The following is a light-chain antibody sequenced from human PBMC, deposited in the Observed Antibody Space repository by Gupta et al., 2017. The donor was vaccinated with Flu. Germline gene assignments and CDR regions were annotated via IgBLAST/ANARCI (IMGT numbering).Light chain of an antibody. CDR2: GAS. V-gene: IGKV3-20*01. CDR3: HQDLNSRA. CDR1: QTVSSTY. Sequence: EIVLTQSPGTLSLSPGERATLSCRASQTVSSTYLAWYQQKPGQAPRLLIYGASNRATDIPDRFGGSGSGTDFTLTISRREPEDFAIYYWHQDLNSRAFGQGTKVEIK. J-gene: IGKJ1*01.